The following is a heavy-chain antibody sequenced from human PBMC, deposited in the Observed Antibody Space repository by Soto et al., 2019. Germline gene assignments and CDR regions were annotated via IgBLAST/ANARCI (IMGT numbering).Heavy chain of an antibody. J-gene: IGHJ6*02. D-gene: IGHD6-19*01. CDR3: ARAGGQWLENSYYYYGMDV. Sequence: ASVKVSCKASGYTFTGYYMHWVRQAPGQGLEWMGWINPNSGGTNYAQKFQGWVTMTRDTSISTAYMELSRLRSDDTAVYYCARAGGQWLENSYYYYGMDVWGQGTTVTVSS. V-gene: IGHV1-2*04. CDR1: GYTFTGYY. CDR2: INPNSGGT.